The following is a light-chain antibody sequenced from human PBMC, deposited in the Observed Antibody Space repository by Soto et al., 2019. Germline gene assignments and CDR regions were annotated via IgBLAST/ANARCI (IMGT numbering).Light chain of an antibody. V-gene: IGKV3-15*01. J-gene: IGKJ1*01. CDR1: QIIGSN. CDR2: GAS. Sequence: DMVMTQSPATLSVSPGERATLSCRATQIIGSNLAWYQQKPGQAPRLLIYGASTRATGIPARFSSSGSGTEFTLTISSLQSEDFAVYYCHQYNNWPQTFGQGTKVDIK. CDR3: HQYNNWPQT.